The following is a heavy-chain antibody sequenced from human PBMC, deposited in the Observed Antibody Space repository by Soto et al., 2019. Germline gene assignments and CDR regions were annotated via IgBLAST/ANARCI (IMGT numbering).Heavy chain of an antibody. CDR3: ARVLYDSSGYYPSPDYYYGMDV. CDR2: LYSGGST. Sequence: PGGSLRLSCAASGFTVSSNYMSWVRQAPGKGLEWVSVLYSGGSTYYADSVKGRFTISRDNSKNTLYLQMNSLRAEDTAVYYCARVLYDSSGYYPSPDYYYGMDVWGQGTTVTVS. D-gene: IGHD3-22*01. V-gene: IGHV3-53*01. J-gene: IGHJ6*02. CDR1: GFTVSSNY.